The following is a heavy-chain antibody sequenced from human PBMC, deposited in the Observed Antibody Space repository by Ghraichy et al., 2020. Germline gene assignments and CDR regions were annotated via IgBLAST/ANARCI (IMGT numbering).Heavy chain of an antibody. Sequence: SETLSLTCAVYGGSFSGYYWSWIRQPPGKGLEWIGEINHSGSTNYNPSLKSRVTISVDTSKNQFSLKLSSVTAEDTAVYYCARHMTTVTSAIPYWGQGTLVTVSS. CDR2: INHSGST. V-gene: IGHV4-34*01. J-gene: IGHJ4*02. CDR1: GGSFSGYY. CDR3: ARHMTTVTSAIPY. D-gene: IGHD4-17*01.